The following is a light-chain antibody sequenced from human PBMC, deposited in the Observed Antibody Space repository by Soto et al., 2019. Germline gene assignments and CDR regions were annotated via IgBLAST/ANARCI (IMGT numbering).Light chain of an antibody. CDR3: QQYDSSPLT. Sequence: EIVLTQSPGILSLSPGERATLSCRASQRVSSNYLAWYQQKRGQAPRLLMYGASSRATGIPDRFSGGGSGTDFTLTISRLEPEDFAVYYCQQYDSSPLTFGGGTKVEIK. CDR1: QRVSSNY. J-gene: IGKJ4*01. V-gene: IGKV3-20*01. CDR2: GAS.